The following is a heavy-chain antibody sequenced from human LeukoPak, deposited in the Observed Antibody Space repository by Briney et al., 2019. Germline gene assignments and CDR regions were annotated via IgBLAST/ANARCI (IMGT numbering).Heavy chain of an antibody. D-gene: IGHD6-19*01. CDR2: INPNSGGT. CDR1: GYTFTGYY. J-gene: IGHJ4*02. CDR3: ARDKYSSGWVDY. V-gene: IGHV1-2*02. Sequence: ASVKVSCKASGYTFTGYYMHWVRQAPGQGLEWMGWINPNSGGTNYAQKFQGKVTMTRDTSISTAYMELGRLRSDDTAVYYCARDKYSSGWVDYWGQGTLVTVSS.